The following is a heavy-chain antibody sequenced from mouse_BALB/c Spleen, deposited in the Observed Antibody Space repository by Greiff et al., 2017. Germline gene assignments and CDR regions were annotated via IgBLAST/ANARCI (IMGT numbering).Heavy chain of an antibody. V-gene: IGHV5-6-3*01. Sequence: EVQVVESGGGLVQPGGSLKLSCAASGFTFSSYGMSWVRQTPDKRLELVATINSNGGSTYYPDSVKGRFTISRDNAKNTLYLQMSSLKSEDTAMYYCAREAYGNYVGYAMDYWGQGTSVTVSS. J-gene: IGHJ4*01. CDR1: GFTFSSYG. D-gene: IGHD2-10*02. CDR2: INSNGGST. CDR3: AREAYGNYVGYAMDY.